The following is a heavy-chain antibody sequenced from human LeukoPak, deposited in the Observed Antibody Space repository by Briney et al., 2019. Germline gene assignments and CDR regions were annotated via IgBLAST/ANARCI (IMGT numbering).Heavy chain of an antibody. J-gene: IGHJ4*02. D-gene: IGHD6-13*01. V-gene: IGHV3-23*01. Sequence: GGSLRLSCAASGFTFSSYAMSWVRQAPGKGLEWVSAISGSGDSTYYGDSVKGRFTISRDNSKNTLYLQMNGLRAEDTAVYYCAKTRPLDSSSWSHGDYWGQGTLVTVSS. CDR3: AKTRPLDSSSWSHGDY. CDR2: ISGSGDST. CDR1: GFTFSSYA.